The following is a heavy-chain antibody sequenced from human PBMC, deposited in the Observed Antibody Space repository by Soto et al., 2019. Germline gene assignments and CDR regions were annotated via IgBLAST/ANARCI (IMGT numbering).Heavy chain of an antibody. CDR1: GGSITSNKW. Sequence: SETLSLTCAVSGGSITSNKWWSWVRQPPGKGLEWVGEIYHGGITNYNPSLKSRVTISVDKSSNQFSLKVTSVTAADTAVYYCASLQNYYDTSRFPSWSQGTLVTVSS. CDR3: ASLQNYYDTSRFPS. CDR2: IYHGGIT. J-gene: IGHJ5*02. V-gene: IGHV4-4*02. D-gene: IGHD3-22*01.